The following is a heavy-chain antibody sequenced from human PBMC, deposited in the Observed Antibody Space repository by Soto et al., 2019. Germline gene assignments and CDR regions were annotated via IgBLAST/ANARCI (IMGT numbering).Heavy chain of an antibody. J-gene: IGHJ3*02. CDR1: GFTFSSYW. D-gene: IGHD6-6*01. Sequence: EVQLVESGGGLVQPGGSLRLSCAASGFTFSSYWMHWVRQAPGKGLVWVSRINSGGSSTSYADSVKGRFTISRDNAKHTMYLQMNSPGAEDAAVDYCAVPYLYSSSTVDIWGQGTMVTVSS. CDR3: AVPYLYSSSTVDI. CDR2: INSGGSST. V-gene: IGHV3-74*01.